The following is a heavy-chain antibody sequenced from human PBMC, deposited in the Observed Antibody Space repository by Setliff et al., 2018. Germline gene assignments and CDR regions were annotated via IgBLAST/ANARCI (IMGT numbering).Heavy chain of an antibody. V-gene: IGHV3-73*01. CDR1: GFTFSVSA. Sequence: GGSLRLSCAASGFTFSVSAMYWVRQASGKGLEWVGRIRSKSDSYATAYAASVRGRFTISRDDSKNTAYLQMNSLKTEDTAVYYCTFARDGYDVFDIWGQGTMVTVSS. J-gene: IGHJ3*02. D-gene: IGHD5-18*01. CDR2: IRSKSDSYAT. CDR3: TFARDGYDVFDI.